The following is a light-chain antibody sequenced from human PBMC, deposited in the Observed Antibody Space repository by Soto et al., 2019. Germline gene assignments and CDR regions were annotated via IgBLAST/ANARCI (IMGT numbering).Light chain of an antibody. Sequence: EIVLTQSPATLSLSPGERATLSCRASQSVSNYLAWYQQKPGQAPRLLIFDASNRATGLPARFSGSGSGTDFTLTISSLEPEDFAVYYCQQRSNWITFGQGTRLEIK. J-gene: IGKJ5*01. CDR2: DAS. V-gene: IGKV3-11*01. CDR1: QSVSNY. CDR3: QQRSNWIT.